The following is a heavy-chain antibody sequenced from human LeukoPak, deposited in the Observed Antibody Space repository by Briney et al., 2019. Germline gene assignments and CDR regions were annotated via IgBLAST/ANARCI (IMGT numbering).Heavy chain of an antibody. D-gene: IGHD1-26*01. J-gene: IGHJ4*02. Sequence: PGGSLRLSCAASGFTISSYWMHWVRQAPGKGLVWVSRINTDGSFTTYADSVQGRFTISRDTAKNTLFLQMNSLRAEDTAVYYCAREARVGGALQYWGQGTLVTVSS. V-gene: IGHV3-74*01. CDR2: INTDGSFT. CDR3: AREARVGGALQY. CDR1: GFTISSYW.